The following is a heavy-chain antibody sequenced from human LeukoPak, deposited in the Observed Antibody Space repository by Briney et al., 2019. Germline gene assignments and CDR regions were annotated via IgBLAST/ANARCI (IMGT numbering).Heavy chain of an antibody. V-gene: IGHV3-21*01. J-gene: IGHJ5*02. CDR2: ISSSSSYI. CDR1: GFTFSSYS. CDR3: ARRRVGAASWFDP. Sequence: GGSLRLSCAASGFTFSSYSMNWVRQAPGKGLEWVSSISSSSSYIYYADSVKGRFTISRDNAKNSLYLQMNSLRAEDTAVYYCARRRVGAASWFDPWGQGTLVTVSS. D-gene: IGHD1-26*01.